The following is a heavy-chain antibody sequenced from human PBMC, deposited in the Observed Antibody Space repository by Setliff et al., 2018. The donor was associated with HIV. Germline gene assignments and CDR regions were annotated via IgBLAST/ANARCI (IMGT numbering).Heavy chain of an antibody. V-gene: IGHV4-39*01. CDR2: IYYSGST. Sequence: SETLSLTCTVSGDSIGSSSYYWAWIRQPPGKGLEWIGNIYYSGSTYYNPSLKTRVTISVDGSKNKFSLKLKSVTAADTAVYYCARNRYTWNYGKNYMDVWGKGTTVTV. D-gene: IGHD1-7*01. CDR1: GDSIGSSSYY. CDR3: ARNRYTWNYGKNYMDV. J-gene: IGHJ6*03.